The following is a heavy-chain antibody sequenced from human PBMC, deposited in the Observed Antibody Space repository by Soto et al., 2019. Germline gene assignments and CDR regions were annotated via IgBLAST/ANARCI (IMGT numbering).Heavy chain of an antibody. Sequence: SETLSLTCAVYGGSFSGYYWSWIRQPPGKGLEWIGEINHSGSTNYNPSLKSRVTISVDTSKNQFSLKLSSVTAADTAVYYCARGAEQLWFGELLDNWFDPWGQGTLVTVSS. J-gene: IGHJ5*02. CDR2: INHSGST. D-gene: IGHD3-10*01. V-gene: IGHV4-34*01. CDR1: GGSFSGYY. CDR3: ARGAEQLWFGELLDNWFDP.